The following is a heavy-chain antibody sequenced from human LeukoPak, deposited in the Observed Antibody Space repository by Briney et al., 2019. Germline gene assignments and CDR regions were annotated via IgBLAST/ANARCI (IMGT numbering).Heavy chain of an antibody. CDR1: GFTFSSYG. Sequence: GGSLRLSCAASGFTFSSYGMHWVRQAPGKGLEWVAVIWYDGSNKYYADSVKGRFTISRDNSKNTLYLQMNSLRAEDTAVYYCARDVAYCGGDCYSGAVFGAFDIWGQGTMVTVSS. D-gene: IGHD2-21*02. CDR3: ARDVAYCGGDCYSGAVFGAFDI. J-gene: IGHJ3*02. V-gene: IGHV3-33*01. CDR2: IWYDGSNK.